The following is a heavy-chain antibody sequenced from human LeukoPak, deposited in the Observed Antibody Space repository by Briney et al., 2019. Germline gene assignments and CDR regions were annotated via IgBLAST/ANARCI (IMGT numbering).Heavy chain of an antibody. CDR3: ARDRGYYYGSGSSDY. D-gene: IGHD3-10*01. J-gene: IGHJ4*02. Sequence: GASVKVSCKASGYTFTSYGISWVRQAPGQGLEWMGWISAYNGNTNYAQKLQGRVTMTTDTSTSTAYMELRSLRSDDTAVYYCARDRGYYYGSGSSDYWDQGTLVTVSS. CDR2: ISAYNGNT. CDR1: GYTFTSYG. V-gene: IGHV1-18*01.